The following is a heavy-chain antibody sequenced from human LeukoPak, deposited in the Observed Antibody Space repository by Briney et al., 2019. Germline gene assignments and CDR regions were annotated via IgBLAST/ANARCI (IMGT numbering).Heavy chain of an antibody. CDR3: ARAMRVDRFFDY. Sequence: PSETLSLTCTVSGGSISSYYWGWIRQPPGKGLEWIGYISYSGSTKNNPSLKSRVSISVATPKNQFFLEVNSVTAADTAVYYCARAMRVDRFFDYWGQGILVTVSS. V-gene: IGHV4-59*08. J-gene: IGHJ4*02. CDR2: ISYSGST. CDR1: GGSISSYY. D-gene: IGHD5-12*01.